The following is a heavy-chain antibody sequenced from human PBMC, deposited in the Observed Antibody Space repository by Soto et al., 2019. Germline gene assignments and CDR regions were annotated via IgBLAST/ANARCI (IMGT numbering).Heavy chain of an antibody. CDR3: ARGRWLRQSFDY. J-gene: IGHJ4*02. Sequence: QVQLEQWGAGLLKPSETLSLTCAVYGGSFSGYYWRWIRQPPGKGLEWIGEINHRGSTNYNPALKSGVTISVNESTNQFSLNLYSVTAADTAVYYCARGRWLRQSFDYWGQGTLVTVSS. D-gene: IGHD5-12*01. CDR2: INHRGST. V-gene: IGHV4-34*02. CDR1: GGSFSGYY.